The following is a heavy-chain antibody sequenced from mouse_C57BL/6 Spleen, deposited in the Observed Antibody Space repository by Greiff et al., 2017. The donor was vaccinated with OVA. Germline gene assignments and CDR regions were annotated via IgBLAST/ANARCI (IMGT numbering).Heavy chain of an antibody. D-gene: IGHD2-5*01. J-gene: IGHJ3*01. V-gene: IGHV1-55*01. CDR1: GYTFTSYW. Sequence: VQLQQPGAELVKPGASVKMSCKASGYTFTSYWITWVKQRPGQGLEWIGDIYPGSGSTNYNEKFKSKATLTVDTSSSTAYMQLSSLTSEDSAVYYCARRDYSNYVGWFAYWGQGTLVTVSA. CDR2: IYPGSGST. CDR3: ARRDYSNYVGWFAY.